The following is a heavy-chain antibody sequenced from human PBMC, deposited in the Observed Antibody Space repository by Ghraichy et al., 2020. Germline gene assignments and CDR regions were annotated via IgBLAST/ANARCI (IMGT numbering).Heavy chain of an antibody. Sequence: LSLTCAASGFTFSSYTMNWVRQAPGKGLEWVSAMSGSGGYTYYADSVKGRFTISRDNSKNTLYLQMNSLRAEDTAVYYCAKEGVGEYSFDYWGQGTLVTVSS. J-gene: IGHJ4*01. CDR1: GFTFSSYT. V-gene: IGHV3-23*01. CDR2: MSGSGGYT. CDR3: AKEGVGEYSFDY. D-gene: IGHD3-16*01.